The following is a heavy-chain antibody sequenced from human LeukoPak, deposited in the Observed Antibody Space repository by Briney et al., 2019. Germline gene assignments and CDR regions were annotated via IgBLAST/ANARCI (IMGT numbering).Heavy chain of an antibody. D-gene: IGHD3-22*01. Sequence: GGSLRLSCAASGFTVNSNYMSWVRQAPGKGLEWVSGINWNGGSTGYADSVKGRFTISRDNAKNSLYLQMNSLRAEDTALYYCAREGYYDSSGYLDYYYMDVWGKGTTVTVSS. CDR2: INWNGGST. CDR1: GFTVNSNY. J-gene: IGHJ6*03. V-gene: IGHV3-20*04. CDR3: AREGYYDSSGYLDYYYMDV.